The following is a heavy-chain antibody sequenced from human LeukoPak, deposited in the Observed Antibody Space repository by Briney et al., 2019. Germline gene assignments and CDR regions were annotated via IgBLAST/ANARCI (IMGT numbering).Heavy chain of an antibody. V-gene: IGHV3-23*01. J-gene: IGHJ4*02. CDR3: ARETPPPYYYDSSGYAH. Sequence: GGSLRLSCAASGFTFTNYAMSWVRQAPGKGLEWVSDISGSGGSTYYTDSVKGRFTISRDNAKNSLYLQMNSLRAEDTAVYYCARETPPPYYYDSSGYAHWGQGTLVTVSS. CDR2: ISGSGGST. D-gene: IGHD3-22*01. CDR1: GFTFTNYA.